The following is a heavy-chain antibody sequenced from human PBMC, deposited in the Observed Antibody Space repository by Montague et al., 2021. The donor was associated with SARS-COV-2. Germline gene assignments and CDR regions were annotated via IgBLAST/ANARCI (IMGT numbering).Heavy chain of an antibody. CDR1: GGSISSSSYY. CDR2: IYYSGST. J-gene: IGHJ4*02. V-gene: IGHV4-39*07. Sequence: SETLSLTCTVSGGSISSSSYYWGWIRQPPGKGLEWIGSIYYSGSTDYNPSLKSRVTISVDTSKNQFSLKLSSVTAADTAVYYCASVSDSGYAFDYWGQGTLVPVPS. CDR3: ASVSDSGYAFDY. D-gene: IGHD2-2*01.